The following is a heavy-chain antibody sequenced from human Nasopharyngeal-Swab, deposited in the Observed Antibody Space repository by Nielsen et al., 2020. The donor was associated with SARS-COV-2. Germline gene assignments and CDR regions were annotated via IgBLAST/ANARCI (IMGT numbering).Heavy chain of an antibody. D-gene: IGHD3-10*01. J-gene: IGHJ6*02. CDR3: ARSITMVRGSPPDYYGMDV. CDR1: RGTFSSYA. Sequence: SVKVSCKASRGTFSSYAISWVRQAPGQGLEWMGRIIPILGIANYAQKFQGRVTITADKSTSTAYMELSSLRSEDTAVYYCARSITMVRGSPPDYYGMDVWGQGTTVTVSS. V-gene: IGHV1-69*04. CDR2: IIPILGIA.